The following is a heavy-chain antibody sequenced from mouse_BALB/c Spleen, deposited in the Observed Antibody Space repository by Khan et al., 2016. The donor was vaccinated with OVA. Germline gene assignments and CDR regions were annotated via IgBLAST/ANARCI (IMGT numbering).Heavy chain of an antibody. CDR1: GYTFTDYY. D-gene: IGHD1-2*01. J-gene: IGHJ3*01. Sequence: QVQLQQSGAELARPGASVKLSCKASGYTFTDYYINWVKQRTGQGLEWIGEISPGSGDTYYNEKFKGKATLTADKSSSTVYMQRSSLTGEASAVYFCARRNYFGYTFAYWGQGTLVTVSA. CDR2: ISPGSGDT. CDR3: ARRNYFGYTFAY. V-gene: IGHV1-77*01.